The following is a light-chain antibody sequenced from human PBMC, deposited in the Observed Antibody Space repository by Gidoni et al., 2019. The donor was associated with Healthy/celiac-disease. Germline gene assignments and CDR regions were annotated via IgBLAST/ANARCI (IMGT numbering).Light chain of an antibody. CDR1: QSISSY. V-gene: IGKV1-39*01. J-gene: IGKJ2*01. CDR3: QQSYSTPRT. CDR2: AAS. Sequence: DIQMTQSPSSLSASVGDRVTITCRASQSISSYLNWYQQKPGKAPQLLIYAASSVQSGVPSRFSGSGSGTDFTLTISSLQPEDFATYYCQQSYSTPRTFGQGTKLEIK.